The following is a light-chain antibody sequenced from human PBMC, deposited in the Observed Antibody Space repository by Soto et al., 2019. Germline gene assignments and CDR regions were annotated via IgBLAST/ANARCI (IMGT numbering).Light chain of an antibody. CDR1: SSDVGGYNY. Sequence: QSVLTQPPSASGSPGQSVTISCTGTSSDVGGYNYVSWYQQHPGKAPKLMIYEVSKRPSGVPDRFSGSKSGNTASLTVSGLQDEDEADYYCSSYAGSNHLVFGGGTKVTVL. J-gene: IGLJ2*01. CDR2: EVS. CDR3: SSYAGSNHLV. V-gene: IGLV2-8*01.